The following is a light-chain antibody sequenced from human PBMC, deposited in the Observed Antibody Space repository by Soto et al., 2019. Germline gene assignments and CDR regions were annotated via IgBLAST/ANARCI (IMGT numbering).Light chain of an antibody. CDR3: QQYNSYSRT. CDR1: QTINTR. J-gene: IGKJ1*01. CDR2: DAS. V-gene: IGKV1-5*01. Sequence: DIQMTQSPSTLSSSVGDRVTITCRATQTINTRLAWYQQKPGKAPKLLIYDASSLESGVPSRFSGSGSGTEFTLTISGLQPDDFATYYCQQYNSYSRTFGQGTKVDIK.